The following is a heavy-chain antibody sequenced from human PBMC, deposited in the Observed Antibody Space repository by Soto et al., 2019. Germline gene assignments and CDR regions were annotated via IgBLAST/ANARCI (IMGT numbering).Heavy chain of an antibody. CDR3: ARAGTGSSYGWGDY. CDR1: GYTVTSCD. V-gene: IGHV1-18*01. CDR2: ISADNGNT. D-gene: IGHD5-18*01. J-gene: IGHJ4*02. Sequence: QVQLVPSGAEVKKPGASVTVSCKASGYTVTSCDISWVRQAPGPGREWMGWISADNGNTNFAQKLQGRDTMTTETTTSTAYMELRSLRSDATAFYYWARAGTGSSYGWGDYWGQGTLVTVSS.